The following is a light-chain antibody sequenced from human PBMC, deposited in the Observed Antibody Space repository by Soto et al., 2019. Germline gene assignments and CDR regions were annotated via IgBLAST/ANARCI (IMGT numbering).Light chain of an antibody. V-gene: IGKV1-8*01. CDR2: AAS. J-gene: IGKJ1*01. CDR3: QQYYSYRWT. CDR1: QGISSY. Sequence: AIRMTQSPSSLSASTGDRVTITCRASQGISSYLAWYQQKPGKAPKLLIYAASTLQSGVPSRFSGSGSGTDFTLTISCLQSEDFATYYCQQYYSYRWTVXPGTKV.